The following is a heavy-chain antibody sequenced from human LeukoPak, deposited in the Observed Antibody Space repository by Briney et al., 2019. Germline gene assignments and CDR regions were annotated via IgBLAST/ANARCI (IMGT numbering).Heavy chain of an antibody. V-gene: IGHV1-8*01. CDR2: MNPNSGNT. J-gene: IGHJ4*02. Sequence: GASVKVSCKASGYTFTSYDINWVRQATGQGLEWMGWMNPNSGNTGYAQKFQGRVTMTRNTSISTAYMELSSLRSEDTAVYYCARERYSYGYSDYWGQGTLVTVSS. CDR3: ARERYSYGYSDY. D-gene: IGHD5-18*01. CDR1: GYTFTSYD.